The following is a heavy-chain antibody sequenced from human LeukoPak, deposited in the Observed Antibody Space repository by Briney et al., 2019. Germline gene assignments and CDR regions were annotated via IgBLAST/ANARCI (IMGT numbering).Heavy chain of an antibody. Sequence: SETLSLTCTVSGGSISSYYWSRIRQPPGKGLEWIGYIYYSGSTNYNPSLKSRVTISVDTSKNQFSLKLSSVTAADTAVYYCARTRGDYIWGSYFDYWGQGTLVTVSS. V-gene: IGHV4-59*01. J-gene: IGHJ4*02. CDR1: GGSISSYY. CDR2: IYYSGST. CDR3: ARTRGDYIWGSYFDY. D-gene: IGHD3-16*01.